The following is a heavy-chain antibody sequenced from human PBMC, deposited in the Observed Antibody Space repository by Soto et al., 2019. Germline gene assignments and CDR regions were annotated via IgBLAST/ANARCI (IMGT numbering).Heavy chain of an antibody. CDR3: ATPQAFYGISDYRDY. J-gene: IGHJ4*02. V-gene: IGHV3-15*01. D-gene: IGHD3-22*01. CDR2: IRTKTYVETT. CDR1: GFIFRTTR. Sequence: GGSLRLSCAASGFIFRTTRMNWVRQAPGKGLEWVGRIRTKTYVETTGYAAPVKGRFTISRDDSRNTVFLEMNSLRTEDSAVYYCATPQAFYGISDYRDYWGTETLVPV.